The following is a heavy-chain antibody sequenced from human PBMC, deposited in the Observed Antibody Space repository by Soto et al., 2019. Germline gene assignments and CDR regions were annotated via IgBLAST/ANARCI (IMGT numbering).Heavy chain of an antibody. Sequence: ASVKVSCKASGYTFTSYAMHWVRQAPGQRLEWMGWINAGNGNTKYSQKFQGRVTITRDTSASTAYMELSSLRSEDTAVFYCARDRGGIAAAGTSFFAPYWGQGTLVTVSS. CDR2: INAGNGNT. CDR3: ARDRGGIAAAGTSFFAPY. J-gene: IGHJ4*02. D-gene: IGHD6-13*01. CDR1: GYTFTSYA. V-gene: IGHV1-3*01.